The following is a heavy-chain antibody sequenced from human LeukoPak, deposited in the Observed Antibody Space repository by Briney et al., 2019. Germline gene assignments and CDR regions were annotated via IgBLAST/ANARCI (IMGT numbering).Heavy chain of an antibody. V-gene: IGHV4-59*08. D-gene: IGHD3-16*01. Sequence: PSETLSLTCTVSGGSISGYYWSWIRQPQGKGLEWIGLIHYTGTTNYNPSLKSRVTISLDTSKNQFSLNLSSVTAADTAVYFCARHYVFVIGGSSFDYWGQGTLVTVSS. CDR3: ARHYVFVIGGSSFDY. CDR2: IHYTGTT. CDR1: GGSISGYY. J-gene: IGHJ4*02.